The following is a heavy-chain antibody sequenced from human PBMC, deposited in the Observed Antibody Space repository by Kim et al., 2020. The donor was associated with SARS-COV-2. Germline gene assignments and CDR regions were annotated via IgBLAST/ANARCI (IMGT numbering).Heavy chain of an antibody. CDR2: LNGNRGNI. J-gene: IGHJ4*02. Sequence: GGSLRLSCLTSGFTFEDYAMHWVRQVPGRGLEWVAGLNGNRGNISYADSVKGRFTISRQNAENSVFLEMNSLREEDTALYYCARASHDYYNAASYYKDWGRGTLVTVSS. D-gene: IGHD3-10*01. CDR3: ARASHDYYNAASYYKD. V-gene: IGHV3-9*01. CDR1: GFTFEDYA.